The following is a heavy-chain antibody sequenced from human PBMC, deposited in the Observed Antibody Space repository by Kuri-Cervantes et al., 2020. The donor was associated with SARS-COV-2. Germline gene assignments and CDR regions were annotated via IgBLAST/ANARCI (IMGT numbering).Heavy chain of an antibody. J-gene: IGHJ4*02. Sequence: GSLRLSCAVSGYSISSGYYWGWIRQPSGKGLEWIGSIYHSGSTYYNPSLKSRVTISVDTSKNQFSLKLSSVTAADTAVYYCARQGGIVVVPAALWGQGTLVTVSS. CDR1: GYSISSGYY. V-gene: IGHV4-38-2*01. CDR3: ARQGGIVVVPAAL. CDR2: IYHSGST. D-gene: IGHD2-2*01.